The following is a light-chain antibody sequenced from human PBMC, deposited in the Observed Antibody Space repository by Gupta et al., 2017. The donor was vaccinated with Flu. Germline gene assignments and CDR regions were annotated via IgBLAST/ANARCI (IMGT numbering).Light chain of an antibody. J-gene: IGKJ4*01. CDR1: QSVLYSSNNKNY. CDR2: WAS. CDR3: QQYYSTPLT. Sequence: SLGERATINCKSSQSVLYSSNNKNYSAWYQQKPGQPPKLLIYWASTRESGVPDRFSGSGSGTDFTLTISSLQAEDVAVYFCQQYYSTPLTFGGGTKVEIK. V-gene: IGKV4-1*01.